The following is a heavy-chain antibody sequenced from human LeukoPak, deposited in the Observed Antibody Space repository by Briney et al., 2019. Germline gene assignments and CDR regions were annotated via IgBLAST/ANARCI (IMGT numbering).Heavy chain of an antibody. J-gene: IGHJ3*02. D-gene: IGHD5-18*01. CDR2: IYHSGST. V-gene: IGHV4-38-2*02. CDR1: GYSISSGYY. Sequence: SETLSLTCTVSGYSISSGYYWGWIRQPPGKGLEWIGSIYHSGSTYYNPSLKSRVTISVDTSKNQFSLKLSSVTAADTAVYYCARARGYSYQDAFDISGQGTMVTVSS. CDR3: ARARGYSYQDAFDI.